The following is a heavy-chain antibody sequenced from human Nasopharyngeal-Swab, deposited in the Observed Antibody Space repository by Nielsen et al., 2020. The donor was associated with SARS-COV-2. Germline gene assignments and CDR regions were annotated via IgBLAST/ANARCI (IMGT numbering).Heavy chain of an antibody. CDR1: GVSITSQY. CDR3: AKEGATGWFDP. V-gene: IGHV4-59*11. CDR2: ISHNSGT. J-gene: IGHJ5*02. Sequence: SATLSLTCTVSGVSITSQYWSWLRQPPGTGLEWLGYISHNSGTSYNPSLKSRVTMFMDTSKNQFSLRLRSVTAADTAVYYCAKEGATGWFDPWGQGTLVTVSS.